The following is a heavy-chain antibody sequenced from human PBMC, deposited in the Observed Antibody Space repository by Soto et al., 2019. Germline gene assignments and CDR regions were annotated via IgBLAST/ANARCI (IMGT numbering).Heavy chain of an antibody. V-gene: IGHV4-59*01. CDR2: IYYSGST. J-gene: IGHJ4*02. CDR1: GGSISSYY. Sequence: SETLSLTCTVSGGSISSYYWSWIRQPPGKGLEWIGYIYYSGSTNYNPSLKSRVTISVDTSKNQFSLKLSSVTAADTAVYYCARGSSSWYPYYFDDWGQGTLVTVSS. D-gene: IGHD6-13*01. CDR3: ARGSSSWYPYYFDD.